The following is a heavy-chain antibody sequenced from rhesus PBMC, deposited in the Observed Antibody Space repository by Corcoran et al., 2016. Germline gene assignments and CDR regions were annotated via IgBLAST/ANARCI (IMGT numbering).Heavy chain of an antibody. CDR3: ARVLPVTVAVDY. D-gene: IGHD4-29*01. V-gene: IGHV4-80*01. CDR1: GASISRYW. J-gene: IGHJ4*01. Sequence: QVQLQESGPGLVKPSETLSLTCAVSGASISRYWWSWFRQPPGKGLEWMGEINGNRGSTYYNPSLQSRVTISKDASKNPFSLKLSSVTAADTAVYYCARVLPVTVAVDYWGQGVLVTVSS. CDR2: INGNRGST.